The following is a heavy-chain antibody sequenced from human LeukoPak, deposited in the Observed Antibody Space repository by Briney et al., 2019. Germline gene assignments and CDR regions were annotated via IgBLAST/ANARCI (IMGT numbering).Heavy chain of an antibody. J-gene: IGHJ4*02. Sequence: PSETLSLTCAVYGGSFSDYYWSWIRQPPGKGLEWIGEINHSGSTNYNPSLKSRVTISVDTSKNQFSLKLSSVTAADTAVYYCARVGYYFWYYFDYWGQGTLVTVSS. CDR2: INHSGST. D-gene: IGHD3-22*01. V-gene: IGHV4-34*01. CDR3: ARVGYYFWYYFDY. CDR1: GGSFSDYY.